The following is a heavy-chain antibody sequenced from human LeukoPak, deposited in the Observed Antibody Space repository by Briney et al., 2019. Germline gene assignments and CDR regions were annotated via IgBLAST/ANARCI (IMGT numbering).Heavy chain of an antibody. CDR2: VRNDGSDT. V-gene: IGHV3-33*01. J-gene: IGHJ4*02. CDR1: GLTFTSHG. D-gene: IGHD2-2*01. CDR3: ARDRSKDYFDS. Sequence: GTSLRLSCTTSGLTFTSHGFHWLRQVVGKRLEWVAFVRNDGSDTYHANSVKGRFSISRDDSKNTLYLQMNSLRPEDTAIYYCARDRSKDYFDSWGQGTQVTVSS.